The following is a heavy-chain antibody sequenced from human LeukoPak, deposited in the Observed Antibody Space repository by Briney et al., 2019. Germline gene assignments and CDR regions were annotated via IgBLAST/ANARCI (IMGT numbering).Heavy chain of an antibody. D-gene: IGHD3-10*01. Sequence: PGGSMRLSCAASGFTFSSYAMSWVRQAPGKGLEWVSAISGSGGSTYYADSVKGRFTISRDNSKNTLYVQMNSLRVEDRDVYYCANVFGDLLFGEVLNYFDYWGQGTLVTVSS. J-gene: IGHJ4*02. CDR2: ISGSGGST. CDR3: ANVFGDLLFGEVLNYFDY. CDR1: GFTFSSYA. V-gene: IGHV3-23*01.